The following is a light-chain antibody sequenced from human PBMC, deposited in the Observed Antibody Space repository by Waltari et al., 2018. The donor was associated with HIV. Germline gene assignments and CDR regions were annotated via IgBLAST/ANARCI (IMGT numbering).Light chain of an antibody. V-gene: IGKV1-8*01. CDR1: QDVSGY. CDR3: QQYKTCPIT. J-gene: IGKJ5*01. Sequence: IRMTQSPSSFSASTGDRVTITCRASQDVSGYIAWFQQRPGGAPKLLIYAASTLQSGVPSRFSGSASGTAFSLTISCLQPEDFGTYYCQQYKTCPITFGQGTRLDMK. CDR2: AAS.